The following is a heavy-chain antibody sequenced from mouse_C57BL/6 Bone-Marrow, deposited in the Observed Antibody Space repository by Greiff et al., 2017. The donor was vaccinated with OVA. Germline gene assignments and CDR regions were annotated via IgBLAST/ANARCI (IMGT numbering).Heavy chain of an antibody. CDR3: ARDGYYVDY. CDR2: IDPEDGET. Sequence: EVQLLQSGAELVKPGASVKLSCTASGFNINDYYMHWVNQRTEQGLEWIGWIDPEDGETKYAAKFKGKATISADTSSNTAYLQISSLTSEDTAVYYCARDGYYVDYWGQGTTLTVSS. D-gene: IGHD2-3*01. CDR1: GFNINDYY. V-gene: IGHV14-2*01. J-gene: IGHJ2*01.